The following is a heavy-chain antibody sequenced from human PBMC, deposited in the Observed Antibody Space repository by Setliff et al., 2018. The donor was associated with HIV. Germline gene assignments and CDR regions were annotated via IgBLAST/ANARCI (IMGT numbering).Heavy chain of an antibody. CDR1: GDSFSEYY. V-gene: IGHV4-4*09. D-gene: IGHD6-19*01. CDR2: IYTSGST. CDR3: EVAGQ. J-gene: IGHJ4*02. Sequence: PSETLSLTCTVSGDSFSEYYRSWIRQPPGKGLEWIGYIYTSGSTNYNPSLKSRVTISVDTSKNQFSLKLRSVTAADTAVYYCEVAGQWGQGTLVTVSS.